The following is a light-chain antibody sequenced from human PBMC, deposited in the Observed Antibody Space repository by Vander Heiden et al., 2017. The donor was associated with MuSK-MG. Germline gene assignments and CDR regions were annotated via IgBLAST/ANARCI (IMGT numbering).Light chain of an antibody. CDR2: TNN. Sequence: QSVLTLAPSASQAPGQRVTISCSGSSSNIGSNTVDWYQQHPGSAPNLLMYTNNRRPSGVPDRFSGSKSGTSASLAISGRQSEEEADYYCAAWEDSMNGLYVFGTGTKVTVL. CDR1: SSNIGSNT. V-gene: IGLV1-44*01. CDR3: AAWEDSMNGLYV. J-gene: IGLJ1*01.